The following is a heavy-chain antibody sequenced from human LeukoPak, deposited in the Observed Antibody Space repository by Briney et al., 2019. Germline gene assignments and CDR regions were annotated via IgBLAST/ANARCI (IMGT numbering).Heavy chain of an antibody. D-gene: IGHD3-22*01. CDR3: AISGYSFDY. V-gene: IGHV4-59*01. J-gene: IGHJ4*02. CDR2: IYYSGST. CDR1: GGSISSYY. Sequence: PSETLSLTCTVSGGSISSYYWSWIRQPPGKGLEWIGYIYYSGSTNYNPSLKSRVTISVDTSKNQFSLKLSSVTAADTAVYYCAISGYSFDYWGQGTLVTVSS.